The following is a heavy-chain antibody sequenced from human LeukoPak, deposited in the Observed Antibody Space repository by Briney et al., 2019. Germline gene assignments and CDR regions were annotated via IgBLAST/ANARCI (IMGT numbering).Heavy chain of an antibody. CDR1: GGTFSSYA. CDR2: INPNSGGT. V-gene: IGHV1-2*02. J-gene: IGHJ3*02. Sequence: ASVKVSCKASGGTFSSYAISWVRQAPGQGLEWMGWINPNSGGTNYAQKFQGRVTMTRDTSISTAYMELSRLRSDDTAVYYCARQYDSSDFDAFDIWGQGTMVTVSS. D-gene: IGHD3-22*01. CDR3: ARQYDSSDFDAFDI.